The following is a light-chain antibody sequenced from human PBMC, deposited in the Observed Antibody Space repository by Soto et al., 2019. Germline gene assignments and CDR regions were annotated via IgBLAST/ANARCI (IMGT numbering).Light chain of an antibody. J-gene: IGLJ2*01. Sequence: QSVLTQPPSVSGSPGQSVTISCTGTSSDVGSYNRVSWYQQPPGTAPKLMIYEVSNRPSGVPDRFSGSKSGNTASLTISGLQAEDEADYYCSSYTSSSIWLFGGVTKLTVL. CDR2: EVS. V-gene: IGLV2-18*02. CDR1: SSDVGSYNR. CDR3: SSYTSSSIWL.